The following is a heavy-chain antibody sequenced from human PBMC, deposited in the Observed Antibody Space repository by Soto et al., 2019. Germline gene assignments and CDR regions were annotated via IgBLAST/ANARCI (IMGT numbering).Heavy chain of an antibody. CDR2: ITSSSTNI. J-gene: IGHJ4*02. D-gene: IGHD3-10*01. V-gene: IGHV3-48*01. CDR1: GFTYSTYT. CDR3: ASFESGY. Sequence: PGGSQRLSCAASGFTYSTYTMHWVRQAPGKGLEWVSDITSSSTNIYYADSVKGRFTISRDNAKNSLYLQMNSLRAEDTAVYYCASFESGYWGQGTLVTVSS.